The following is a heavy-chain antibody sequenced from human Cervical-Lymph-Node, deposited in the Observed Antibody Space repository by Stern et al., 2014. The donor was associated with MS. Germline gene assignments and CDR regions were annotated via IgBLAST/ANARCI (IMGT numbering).Heavy chain of an antibody. CDR1: GFTFSSYS. J-gene: IGHJ3*02. V-gene: IGHV3-21*01. CDR2: ISSSSSYI. Sequence: EVQLVESGGGLVKPGGSLRLSCAASGFTFSSYSMNWVRQAPGKGMEWVSSISSSSSYIVYDASVKGLFTISRDNAKNSVYLQMNSLRAEDTAVYYCARERVYYDSSGYDYDAFDIWGQGTMVTVSS. D-gene: IGHD3-22*01. CDR3: ARERVYYDSSGYDYDAFDI.